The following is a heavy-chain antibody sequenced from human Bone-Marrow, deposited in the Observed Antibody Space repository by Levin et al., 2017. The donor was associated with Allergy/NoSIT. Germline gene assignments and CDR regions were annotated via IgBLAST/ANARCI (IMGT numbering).Heavy chain of an antibody. CDR3: ARAGRYDY. V-gene: IGHV4-39*07. CDR1: GYSIRGNTYY. CDR2: INHSGST. D-gene: IGHD3-9*01. Sequence: PSQTLSLTCTVSGYSIRGNTYYWGWIRQPPGKGLEWIGSINHSGSTYYNPSLQSRVPISVDTSKNQFSLKLTSVTAADTAVYYCARAGRYDYWSQGTLVTVSS. J-gene: IGHJ4*02.